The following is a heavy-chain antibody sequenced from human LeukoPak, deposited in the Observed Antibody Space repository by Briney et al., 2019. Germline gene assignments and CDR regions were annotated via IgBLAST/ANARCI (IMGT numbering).Heavy chain of an antibody. CDR2: IYYSGNT. V-gene: IGHV4-31*03. Sequence: SQTLSLTCTVSGGSIGSGGYYWSWIRQHPGKGLGWIGYIYYSGNTYYNPSLKSRVTISVDTSKNQFSLKLSSVTAADTAVYYCARGSSGWLRFDYWGQGTLVTVSS. CDR3: ARGSSGWLRFDY. D-gene: IGHD6-19*01. CDR1: GGSIGSGGYY. J-gene: IGHJ4*02.